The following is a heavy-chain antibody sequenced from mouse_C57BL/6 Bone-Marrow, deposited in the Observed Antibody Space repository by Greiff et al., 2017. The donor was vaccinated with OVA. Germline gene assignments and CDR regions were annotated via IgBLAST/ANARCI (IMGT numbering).Heavy chain of an antibody. CDR2: IDPETGGT. Sequence: VQLQQSGPVLVKPGASVTLSCKASGYTFTDYEMHWVKQTPVHGLEWIGAIDPETGGTAYNQKFKGKAILTADKSSSTAYMELRSLTSEDSAVYYCTRKGYGSSRDYWGQGTTLTVSS. V-gene: IGHV1-15*01. J-gene: IGHJ2*01. CDR1: GYTFTDYE. CDR3: TRKGYGSSRDY. D-gene: IGHD1-1*01.